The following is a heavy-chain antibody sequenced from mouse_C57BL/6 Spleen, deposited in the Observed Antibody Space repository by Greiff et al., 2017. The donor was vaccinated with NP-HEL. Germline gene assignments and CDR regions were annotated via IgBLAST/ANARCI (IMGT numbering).Heavy chain of an antibody. Sequence: EVQLQQSGPELVKPGASVKMSCKASGYTFTDYNMHWVKQSHGKSLEWIGYINPNNGGTSYNQKFKGKATLTVNKSSSTAYMELRSLTSEDSAVYYGARGYDYGSSFAYWGQGTLVTVSA. V-gene: IGHV1-22*01. J-gene: IGHJ3*01. CDR3: ARGYDYGSSFAY. CDR2: INPNNGGT. CDR1: GYTFTDYN. D-gene: IGHD1-1*01.